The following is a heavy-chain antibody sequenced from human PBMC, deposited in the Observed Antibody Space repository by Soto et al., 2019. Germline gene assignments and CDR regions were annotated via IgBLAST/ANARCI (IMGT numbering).Heavy chain of an antibody. CDR2: INGSGGST. J-gene: IGHJ6*02. CDR3: ARYKQQLVTHYYGMDV. Sequence: PGGYLRVYGTGSGCTFNNYAMSRIPQTTGKGLEWVSSINGSGGSTYYADSVQGRFNISRDNSKSSLYLQMNSLRDEDTAVYYCARYKQQLVTHYYGMDVCAQWTTVTVSS. CDR1: GCTFNNYA. D-gene: IGHD6-13*01. V-gene: IGHV3-23*01.